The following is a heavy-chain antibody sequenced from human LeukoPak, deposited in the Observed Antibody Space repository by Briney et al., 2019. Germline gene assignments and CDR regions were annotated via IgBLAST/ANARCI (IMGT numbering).Heavy chain of an antibody. Sequence: KPSETLSLTCTVSGGSISSSSYYWGWIRQPPGKGLEWIGSIYYSGSTYYNPSLKSRVTISVDTSKNQFSLKLSSVTAADTAVYYCGRVITIFGGVILMYFEYWGQGTLVNVFS. CDR3: GRVITIFGGVILMYFEY. D-gene: IGHD3-3*01. CDR1: GGSISSSSYY. J-gene: IGHJ4*02. CDR2: IYYSGST. V-gene: IGHV4-39*01.